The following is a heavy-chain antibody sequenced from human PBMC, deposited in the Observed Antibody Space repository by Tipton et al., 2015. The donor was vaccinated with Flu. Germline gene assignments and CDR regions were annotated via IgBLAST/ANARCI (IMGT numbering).Heavy chain of an antibody. CDR3: ARSSSAYDYVWGGSYYFDF. CDR2: LYDSGIT. CDR1: GGSIGSSTYY. Sequence: TLSLTCTVFGGSIGSSTYYWGWIRQPPGKGLEWIGSLYDSGITYYNPSLKSRVTISLDTSKNQFSLKRISVTAADTAVYYCARSSSAYDYVWGGSYYFDFWCQGTLVTVSS. J-gene: IGHJ4*02. V-gene: IGHV4-39*07. D-gene: IGHD3-16*01.